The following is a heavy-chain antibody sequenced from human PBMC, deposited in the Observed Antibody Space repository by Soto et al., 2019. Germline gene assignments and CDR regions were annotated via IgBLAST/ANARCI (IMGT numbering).Heavy chain of an antibody. CDR1: GFTFSNYC. Sequence: EVQLVESGGGLVQPGGSLRLSCAASGFTFSNYCMHWVRQAPGKGLEWVSRVNLDGTSINYADSVKGRFTVSKDNDKNAVYLQVRSLRVEDTAVYYCARVRVTTYNCVDPWGQGTQVTVSS. D-gene: IGHD2-21*02. CDR3: ARVRVTTYNCVDP. CDR2: VNLDGTSI. V-gene: IGHV3-74*01. J-gene: IGHJ5*02.